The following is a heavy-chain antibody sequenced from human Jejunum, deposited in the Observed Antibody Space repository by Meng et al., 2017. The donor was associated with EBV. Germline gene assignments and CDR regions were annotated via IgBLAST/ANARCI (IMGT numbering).Heavy chain of an antibody. CDR3: ARASLERLLEY. CDR1: SDSISNSNW. Sequence: QVQLQETGPGLVKPSGTLSRTCTGSSDSISNSNWWSWVRQPPGKGLEWIGEVYHSGSTYYNPSLESRVTISIDTSKSQFSLSLNSVTAADTAVYYCARASLERLLEYWGQGTLVTVSS. CDR2: VYHSGST. V-gene: IGHV4-4*02. D-gene: IGHD1-1*01. J-gene: IGHJ4*02.